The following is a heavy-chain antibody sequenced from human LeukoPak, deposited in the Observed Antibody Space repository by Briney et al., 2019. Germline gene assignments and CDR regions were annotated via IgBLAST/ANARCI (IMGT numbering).Heavy chain of an antibody. V-gene: IGHV3-21*01. CDR1: GFTFSSCS. J-gene: IGHJ4*02. D-gene: IGHD2-2*01. CDR2: ISSSSSYI. Sequence: PGGSLRLSCAASGFTFSSCSMNWVRPAPGKGLEWVSSISSSSSYIYYADSVKGRFTISRDNAKNSLYLQMNSLRAEDTAVYYCARDLVVVPAAPGPFDYWGQGTLVTVSS. CDR3: ARDLVVVPAAPGPFDY.